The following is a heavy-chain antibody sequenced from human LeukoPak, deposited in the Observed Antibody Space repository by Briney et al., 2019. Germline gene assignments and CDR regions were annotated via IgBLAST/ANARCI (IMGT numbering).Heavy chain of an antibody. CDR1: GFSSADYG. Sequence: PGGSLRLSCEDSGFSSADYGTSWVRQLPRKGLEWVAGITWDGGNRFYADSVKGRFIIPREHAKNSLFLQMNSLSDQGTAVYYCTRDLSSNWYNFAYWGQGALVIVSS. J-gene: IGHJ4*02. CDR2: ITWDGGNR. CDR3: TRDLSSNWYNFAY. D-gene: IGHD6-13*01. V-gene: IGHV3-20*04.